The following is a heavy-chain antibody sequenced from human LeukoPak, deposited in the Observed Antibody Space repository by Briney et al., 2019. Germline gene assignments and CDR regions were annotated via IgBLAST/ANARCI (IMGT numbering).Heavy chain of an antibody. J-gene: IGHJ4*02. V-gene: IGHV3-23*01. D-gene: IGHD2-21*01. CDR2: IYENGGTT. Sequence: GGSLRLSCVASGFTFSSYDMSWVRQAPEKGLEFVSGIYENGGTTYYADSVKGRFSISRDNSKNTLYLQMDSLRGEDTAVYYCAKDFRIGYSAHFDYWGQGALVTVSS. CDR3: AKDFRIGYSAHFDY. CDR1: GFTFSSYD.